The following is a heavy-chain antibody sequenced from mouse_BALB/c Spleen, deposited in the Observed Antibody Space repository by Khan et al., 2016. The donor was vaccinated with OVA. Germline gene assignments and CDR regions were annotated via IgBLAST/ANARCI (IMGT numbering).Heavy chain of an antibody. D-gene: IGHD2-2*01. CDR3: ARRGYDEAWFAY. Sequence: EVELVESGGDLVKPGGSLKLSCAASGFTFSNYGMSWVRQTPDKRLEWVATITNGGSYTYYPDSVKGRFIISSDNAKNTLYLQMSSLKSEDTAMYYCARRGYDEAWFAYWGQGTLVTVSA. CDR2: ITNGGSYT. V-gene: IGHV5-6*01. J-gene: IGHJ3*01. CDR1: GFTFSNYG.